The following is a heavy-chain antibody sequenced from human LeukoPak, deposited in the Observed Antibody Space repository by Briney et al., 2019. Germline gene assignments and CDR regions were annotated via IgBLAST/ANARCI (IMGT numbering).Heavy chain of an antibody. CDR2: IKQDIIEE. D-gene: IGHD3-16*02. CDR1: LFTFSNFE. J-gene: IGHJ4*02. V-gene: IGHV3-7*01. Sequence: GSPRLSCAPSLFTFSNFEMNSVPDAPGKGAGSVANIKQDIIEEYYMDTVKGRVTLSRDNAQSSLYMQMKRPRAQNTAVYYCPSVDYDYVCGSYRQYYFDYWGQGPLVPVSS. CDR3: PSVDYDYVCGSYRQYYFDY.